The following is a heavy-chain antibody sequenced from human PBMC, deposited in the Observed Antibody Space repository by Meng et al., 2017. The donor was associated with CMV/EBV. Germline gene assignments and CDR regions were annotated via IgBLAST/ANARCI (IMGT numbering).Heavy chain of an antibody. J-gene: IGHJ6*02. CDR2: IIPIFGTA. CDR1: GGTFSSYA. CDR3: ASNGYTSGYYYYYGMDV. V-gene: IGHV1-69*05. Sequence: SVKVSCKASGGTFSSYAISWVRQAPGQGLEWMGGIIPIFGTANYAQKFQGRVTITTDESTSTAYMELSSLRSEDTAVYDCASNGYTSGYYYYYGMDVWGQGTTVTVSS. D-gene: IGHD5-24*01.